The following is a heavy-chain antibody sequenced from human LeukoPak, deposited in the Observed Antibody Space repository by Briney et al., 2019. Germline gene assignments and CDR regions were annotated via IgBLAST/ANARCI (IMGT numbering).Heavy chain of an antibody. V-gene: IGHV3-23*01. Sequence: PGGSLRLSCAASGFTLSSYGMSWVRQAPGKGLEWVSGISDSGGSTYYADSVKGRFIISRDNAKNTLFLQMNSLGAEDSAVYYCARGNFYSGSGSSPLDYWGQGILVTVSS. CDR3: ARGNFYSGSGSSPLDY. D-gene: IGHD3-10*01. CDR1: GFTLSSYG. J-gene: IGHJ4*02. CDR2: ISDSGGST.